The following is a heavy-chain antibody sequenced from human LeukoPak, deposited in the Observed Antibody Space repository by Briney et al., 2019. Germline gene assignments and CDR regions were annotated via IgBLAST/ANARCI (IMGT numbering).Heavy chain of an antibody. CDR2: ISVNNGGT. CDR1: GYTFTTCS. V-gene: IGHV1-18*01. Sequence: RASVKVSCKASGYTFTTCSLAWVRQAPGQSLEWMGWISVNNGGTNYAQSFQDRVTLTRDTSTNTAYLELRSLRSDDTAIIYCATATQPRGYFLHWGQGTLVTVSS. J-gene: IGHJ1*01. D-gene: IGHD2-2*01. CDR3: ATATQPRGYFLH.